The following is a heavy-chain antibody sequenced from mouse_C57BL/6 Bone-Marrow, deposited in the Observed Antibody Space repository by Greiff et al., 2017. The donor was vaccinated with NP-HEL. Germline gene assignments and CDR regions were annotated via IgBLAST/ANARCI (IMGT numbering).Heavy chain of an antibody. V-gene: IGHV1-7*01. D-gene: IGHD2-12*01. CDR3: AGGRRDWYFDV. Sequence: QVQLQQSGAELAKPGASVKLSCKASGYTFTSYWMHWVKQRPGQGLEWIGYINPSSGYTTYNQKFEDKATLTADKSSSTAYMQLSSLTYEDSAVYYCAGGRRDWYFDVWGTGTTVTVSS. CDR2: INPSSGYT. J-gene: IGHJ1*03. CDR1: GYTFTSYW.